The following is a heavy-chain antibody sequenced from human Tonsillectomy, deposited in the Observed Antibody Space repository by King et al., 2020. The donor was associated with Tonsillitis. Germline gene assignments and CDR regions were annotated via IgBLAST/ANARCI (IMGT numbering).Heavy chain of an antibody. CDR2: IYDSGST. J-gene: IGHJ4*02. CDR1: GGSISSDY. V-gene: IGHV4-59*12. CDR3: ARLHHQAYFDY. D-gene: IGHD2-2*01. Sequence: VQLQESGPGLLKPSETLSLTCTVSGGSISSDYWGWIRQPPGKGMEGVGYIYDSGSTNHNPSLKRWVTISVDTSKNQLRPKLSSATAADAAVYYCARLHHQAYFDYWGQGTLVTVSS.